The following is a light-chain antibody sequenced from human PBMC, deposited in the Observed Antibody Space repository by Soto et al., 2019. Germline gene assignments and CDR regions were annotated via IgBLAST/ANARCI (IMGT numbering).Light chain of an antibody. V-gene: IGKV3-11*01. Sequence: EIVLTQSPPTLSLSPGESAALSCRVSQPISTYLAWYQQKPGQAPRLLIYDASTRATGIPARFSGSGSGTDFTLTISYLEPEDFAVYYCLQRSDWPSTFGQGTRLEI. CDR3: LQRSDWPST. CDR2: DAS. CDR1: QPISTY. J-gene: IGKJ5*01.